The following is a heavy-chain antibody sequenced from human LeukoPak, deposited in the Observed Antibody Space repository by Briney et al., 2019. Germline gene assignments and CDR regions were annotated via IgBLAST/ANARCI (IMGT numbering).Heavy chain of an antibody. V-gene: IGHV3-23*01. CDR3: AYYDSSGYYYGRLRY. CDR1: GFTFNSHA. J-gene: IGHJ4*02. CDR2: VTADGTNT. Sequence: GGSLRLSCAAYGFTFNSHAMGWVRQIPGKGLEWVSSVTADGTNTHFADSVKGRFTISRDNSKNTLYLHMNSLRVDDTAVYFCAYYDSSGYYYGRLRYWGQGTPVTVSS. D-gene: IGHD3-22*01.